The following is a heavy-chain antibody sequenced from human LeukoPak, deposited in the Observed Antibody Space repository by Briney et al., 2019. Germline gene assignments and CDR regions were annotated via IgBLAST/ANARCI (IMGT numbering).Heavy chain of an antibody. CDR2: IYYSGST. CDR3: ARGGGRRYYGSGSLNWFDP. Sequence: SETLSLTCTVSGGSISSHYWSWIRQPPGKGLEWIGYIYYSGSTNYNPSLKSRVTISVDTSKNQFSLKLSSVTAADTAVYYCARGGGRRYYGSGSLNWFDPWGQGTLVTVSS. CDR1: GGSISSHY. D-gene: IGHD3-10*01. V-gene: IGHV4-59*11. J-gene: IGHJ5*02.